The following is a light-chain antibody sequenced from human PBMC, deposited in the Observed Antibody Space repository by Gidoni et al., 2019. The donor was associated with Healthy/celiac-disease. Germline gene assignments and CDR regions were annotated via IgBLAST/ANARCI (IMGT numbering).Light chain of an antibody. V-gene: IGKV1-39*01. CDR1: QSISSY. CDR3: QQSYTTPVT. Sequence: DIQMPQSPSSLSASVGDRVTITCRESQSISSYLNWYQQKPGKAPKLLIYAASSLQSGVPARFSGSGSGTDFTLTISSLQPEDFAIYYCQQSYTTPVTFGQGTRLEIK. J-gene: IGKJ5*01. CDR2: AAS.